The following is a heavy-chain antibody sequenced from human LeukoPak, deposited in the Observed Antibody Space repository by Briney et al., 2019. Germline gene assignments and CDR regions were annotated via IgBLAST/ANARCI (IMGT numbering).Heavy chain of an antibody. CDR2: INAVNGNT. J-gene: IGHJ4*02. CDR3: ARLFCGGGGCYSTFDY. D-gene: IGHD2-15*01. Sequence: ASVKVSCKASGYTFINYAINWGRQAPGQRPEWVGWINAVNGNTKYSQKFQGRVTITRDTSASTAYMELRSLKSDDTAVYYCARLFCGGGGCYSTFDYWGQGILVTVSS. V-gene: IGHV1-3*01. CDR1: GYTFINYA.